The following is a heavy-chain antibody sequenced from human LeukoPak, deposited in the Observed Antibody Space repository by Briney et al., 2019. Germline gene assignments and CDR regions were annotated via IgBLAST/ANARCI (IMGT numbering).Heavy chain of an antibody. CDR3: ARDAYYNDGSGYPAINWYFDL. CDR1: GFTFSSHC. V-gene: IGHV3-64*01. D-gene: IGHD3-22*01. Sequence: GESLTLSCAASGFTFSSHCKHGVRQAPGKGLEYVSAISTTGSTTYYAHSVKGRFTISRDNSKNTPYLQMGSVRPEDMAVYYCARDAYYNDGSGYPAINWYFDLWGPGTLVIVSS. CDR2: ISTTGSTT. J-gene: IGHJ2*01.